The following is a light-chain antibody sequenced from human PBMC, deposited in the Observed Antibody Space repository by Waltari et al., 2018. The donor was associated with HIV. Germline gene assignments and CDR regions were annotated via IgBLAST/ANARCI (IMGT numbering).Light chain of an antibody. V-gene: IGLV2-14*03. CDR3: CLYTVNSTGV. Sequence: QSALTQPASVSGSPGQSIAISCTGTSGDIGTYKYVSWYQQHTGKVPKLIIYDVNVRPSGVSDRCSGSKSGNTATLTISGLHSDDEADYYCCLYTVNSTGVFGAGTKITV. CDR2: DVN. J-gene: IGLJ1*01. CDR1: SGDIGTYKY.